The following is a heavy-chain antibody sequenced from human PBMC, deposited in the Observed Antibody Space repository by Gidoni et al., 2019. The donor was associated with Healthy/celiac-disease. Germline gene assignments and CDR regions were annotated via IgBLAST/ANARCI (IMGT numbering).Heavy chain of an antibody. CDR3: AREGLTGYYKSYYYYGMDV. J-gene: IGHJ6*02. CDR2: INPNSGGT. CDR1: GYAFTGYY. V-gene: IGHV1-2*02. D-gene: IGHD3-9*01. Sequence: QVQLVQSGAEVKKPGASVKVSCKASGYAFTGYYIHWVRQAPGQGHEWMGWINPNSGGTNYAQKFQGRVTMTRDTSISTAYMELSRLRSDDTAVYYCAREGLTGYYKSYYYYGMDVWGQGTTVTVSS.